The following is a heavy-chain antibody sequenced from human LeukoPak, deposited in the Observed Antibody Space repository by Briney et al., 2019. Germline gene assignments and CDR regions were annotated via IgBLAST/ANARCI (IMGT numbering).Heavy chain of an antibody. D-gene: IGHD2-8*02. J-gene: IGHJ4*02. CDR3: ATYTQHFGAPGGADY. Sequence: GGSLRLSCVVSRLTFSGYWLRWVRQAPGKGLEWVAAINKDGSEKRYVDSVEGRFTISRDSARNSVYLQMTSLGAEDTAVYYCATYTQHFGAPGGADYWGLGALVTVSS. CDR1: RLTFSGYW. CDR2: INKDGSEK. V-gene: IGHV3-7*03.